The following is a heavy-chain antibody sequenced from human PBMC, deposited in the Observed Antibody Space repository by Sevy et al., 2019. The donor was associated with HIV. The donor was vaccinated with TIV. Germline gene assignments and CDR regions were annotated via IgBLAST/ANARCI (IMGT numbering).Heavy chain of an antibody. CDR2: FSVGEGTT. V-gene: IGHV3-48*03. D-gene: IGHD6-19*01. CDR3: AREGSNDYTSGWYADS. J-gene: IGHJ4*02. Sequence: GGSLRLSCAGSGFTFSSFDMNWVRQAPGKGLEWVSHFSVGEGTTYYADSVRGRFTISRDNAKNSLYLQMNSLRPEDTALYYCAREGSNDYTSGWYADSWGQGTLVTVSS. CDR1: GFTFSSFD.